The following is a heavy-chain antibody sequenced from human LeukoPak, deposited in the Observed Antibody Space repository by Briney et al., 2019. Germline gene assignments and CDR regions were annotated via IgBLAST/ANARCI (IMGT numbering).Heavy chain of an antibody. CDR1: GYPFSRYH. CDR3: AREPDYGGNSHFDY. CDR2: ISSSSSTI. D-gene: IGHD4-23*01. J-gene: IGHJ4*02. Sequence: GGSLRLPCALSGYPFSRYHMNWARQAPGKGLEWVTYISSSSSTIYYADSVKGRFTISRDNAKNSLYLQMNSLRAEDTAVYYCAREPDYGGNSHFDYWGQGTLVTVSS. V-gene: IGHV3-48*04.